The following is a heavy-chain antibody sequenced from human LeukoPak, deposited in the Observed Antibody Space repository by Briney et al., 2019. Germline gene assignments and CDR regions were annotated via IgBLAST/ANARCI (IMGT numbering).Heavy chain of an antibody. CDR1: GFTFGDYA. Sequence: PVRSLRLSCTGSGFTFGDYAMSWFRQAPGKGLEWVGFIRSKAYGGTTEYAASVKGRFTISRDDSKSIAYLQMNSLKTEDTAVYYCTRGTYGDYLYYYYYMDVWGKGTTVTVSS. CDR2: IRSKAYGGTT. CDR3: TRGTYGDYLYYYYYMDV. D-gene: IGHD4-17*01. V-gene: IGHV3-49*03. J-gene: IGHJ6*03.